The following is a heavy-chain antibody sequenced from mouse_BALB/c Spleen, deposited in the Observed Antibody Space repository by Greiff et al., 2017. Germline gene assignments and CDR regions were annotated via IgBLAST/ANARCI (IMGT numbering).Heavy chain of an antibody. D-gene: IGHD1-2*01. CDR2: IDPENGDT. J-gene: IGHJ3*01. CDR3: NVRRLSFAY. CDR1: GFNIKDYY. Sequence: VQLQQSGAELVRSGASVKLSCTASGFNIKDYYMHWVKQRPEQGLEWIGWIDPENGDTEYAPKFQGKATMTADTSSNTAYLQLSSLTSEDTAVDYCNVRRLSFAYWGQGTLVTVSA. V-gene: IGHV14-4*02.